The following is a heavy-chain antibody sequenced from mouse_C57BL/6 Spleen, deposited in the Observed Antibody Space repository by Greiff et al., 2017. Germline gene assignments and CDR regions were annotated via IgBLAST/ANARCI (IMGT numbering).Heavy chain of an antibody. V-gene: IGHV5-4*01. CDR1: GFTFSSYA. D-gene: IGHD2-12*01. CDR3: ARESYYGLYYFDY. J-gene: IGHJ2*01. CDR2: ISDGGSYT. Sequence: EVNLVESGGGLVKPGGSLKLSCAASGFTFSSYAMSWVRQTPEKRLEWVATISDGGSYTYYPDNVKGRFTISRDNAKNNLYLQMSHLKSEDTAMYYCARESYYGLYYFDYWGQGTTLTVSS.